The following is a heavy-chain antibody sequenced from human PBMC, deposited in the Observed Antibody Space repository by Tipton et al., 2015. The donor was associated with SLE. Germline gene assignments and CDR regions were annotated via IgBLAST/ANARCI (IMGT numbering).Heavy chain of an antibody. D-gene: IGHD3-16*01. J-gene: IGHJ4*02. CDR2: TGDKANKHPT. CDR3: ARGEQDFDY. Sequence: GSLRLSCAASGFTFSGHYMNWVRQAPGKGLEWVGRTGDKANKHPTEYAASVKGRFTISRDDSKNSLYLQMNSLKTEDTAVYYCARGEQDFDYWGQGTLVTVSS. V-gene: IGHV3-72*01. CDR1: GFTFSGHY.